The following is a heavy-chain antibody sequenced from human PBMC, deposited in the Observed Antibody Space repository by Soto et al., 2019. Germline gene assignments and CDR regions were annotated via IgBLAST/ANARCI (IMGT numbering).Heavy chain of an antibody. CDR1: GGTFSTPA. Sequence: QVQLVQSGAEVRKPGSSVKVSCVASGGTFSTPAMNWVRQAPGQGLEWVGGIIPVFGTPTYAQSLQGRVTITVDVSTTTAYMELTRLRPEDTAVYYCATQLTGDLDFWGQGTLVIVSS. CDR2: IIPVFGTP. V-gene: IGHV1-69*13. J-gene: IGHJ4*02. CDR3: ATQLTGDLDF. D-gene: IGHD7-27*01.